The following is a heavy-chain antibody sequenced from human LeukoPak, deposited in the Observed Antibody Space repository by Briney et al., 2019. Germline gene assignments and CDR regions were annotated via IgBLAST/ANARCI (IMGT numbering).Heavy chain of an antibody. J-gene: IGHJ3*02. CDR2: IIPIFGTA. D-gene: IGHD3-22*01. Sequence: ASVKVSCKASGGTFSSYAISWVRQAPGQGLEWMGGIIPIFGTANYAQKFHGRVTITADESTSTAYMELSSLRSEDTAVYYCARGTYYYDSSGYYYGAFDIWGQGTMVTVSS. CDR3: ARGTYYYDSSGYYYGAFDI. V-gene: IGHV1-69*13. CDR1: GGTFSSYA.